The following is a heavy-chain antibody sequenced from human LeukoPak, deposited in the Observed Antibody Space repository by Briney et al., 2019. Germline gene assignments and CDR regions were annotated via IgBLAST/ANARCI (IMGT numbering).Heavy chain of an antibody. CDR1: GFTFSSYA. Sequence: HPGGSLRLSCAASGFTFSSYAMSWVRQAPGKGLEWVSAISGSGGSTYYADSVKGRLTISRDNSKNTLYLQMNSLRAEDTAVYYCAKDSPTNYDFWSGRPYYFDYWGQGTLVTVSS. D-gene: IGHD3-3*01. J-gene: IGHJ4*02. V-gene: IGHV3-23*01. CDR2: ISGSGGST. CDR3: AKDSPTNYDFWSGRPYYFDY.